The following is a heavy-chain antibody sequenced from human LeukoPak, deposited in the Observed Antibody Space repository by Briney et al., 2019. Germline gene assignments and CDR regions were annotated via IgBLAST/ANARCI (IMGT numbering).Heavy chain of an antibody. CDR2: IIPIFGTA. D-gene: IGHD5-12*01. CDR3: AREPSAITLKRAQGENYFDY. J-gene: IGHJ4*02. Sequence: SVKVSCKASGGTFSSYAISWVRQAPGQGLEWMGRIIPIFGTANYAQKFQGRVTITTDESTSTACMELSSLRSEDTAVYYCAREPSAITLKRAQGENYFDYWGQGTLVTVSS. V-gene: IGHV1-69*05. CDR1: GGTFSSYA.